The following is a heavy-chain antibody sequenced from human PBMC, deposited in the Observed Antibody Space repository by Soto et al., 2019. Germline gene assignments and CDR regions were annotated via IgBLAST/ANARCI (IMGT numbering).Heavy chain of an antibody. V-gene: IGHV1-2*02. CDR3: ARDDYGIYHY. Sequence: QVQLVQSGTEVKKPGASVKVSCKASGYAITAYYIHWVRQAPGQGLEWMGWIDPRSGGAIYAQKLQARVTMTRDTSISTGYMDLSGLRSDDTALDYCARDDYGIYHYWVPGTLVTVSS. J-gene: IGHJ4*02. CDR2: IDPRSGGA. D-gene: IGHD1-26*01. CDR1: GYAITAYY.